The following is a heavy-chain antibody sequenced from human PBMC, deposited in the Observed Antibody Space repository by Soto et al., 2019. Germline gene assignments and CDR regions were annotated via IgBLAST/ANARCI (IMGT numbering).Heavy chain of an antibody. V-gene: IGHV3-23*01. CDR1: GFTFSSYA. J-gene: IGHJ6*02. Sequence: GGSLRLSCAASGFTFSSYAMSWVRQPPGKGLEWVSAISGSGGNTYYADSVKGRFTISRDNSKNTLYLQMNSLRAEDTAVYYCAKDQSVANEYYYYYYGMDVWGQGTTVTVSS. CDR3: AKDQSVANEYYYYYYGMDV. D-gene: IGHD5-12*01. CDR2: ISGSGGNT.